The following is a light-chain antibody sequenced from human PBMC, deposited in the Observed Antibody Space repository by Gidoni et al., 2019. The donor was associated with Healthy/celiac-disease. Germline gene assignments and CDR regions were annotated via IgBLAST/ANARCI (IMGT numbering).Light chain of an antibody. CDR3: QQYNNWPYT. Sequence: IVMTQSPATLSVSPGERATLSCRASQSVSSNLAWYHQKPGQTPRLLIYGASTRATSIPASFSGSGSGTEFTLTISSLQSEDFAIYYCQQYNNWPYTFXQXTKLEIK. CDR2: GAS. V-gene: IGKV3-15*01. J-gene: IGKJ2*01. CDR1: QSVSSN.